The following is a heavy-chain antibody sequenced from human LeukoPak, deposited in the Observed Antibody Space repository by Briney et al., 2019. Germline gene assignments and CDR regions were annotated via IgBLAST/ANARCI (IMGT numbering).Heavy chain of an antibody. Sequence: GGSLRLSCAASGFTFSSYAMSWVRQAPGKGLEWVSAISGSGGSTYYADSVKGRFTISRDNSKNTRYLQMNSLRAEDTAVYYCAKDLPAFIVVVPAAVFDYWGQGTLVTVSS. D-gene: IGHD2-2*01. CDR1: GFTFSSYA. V-gene: IGHV3-23*01. J-gene: IGHJ4*02. CDR3: AKDLPAFIVVVPAAVFDY. CDR2: ISGSGGST.